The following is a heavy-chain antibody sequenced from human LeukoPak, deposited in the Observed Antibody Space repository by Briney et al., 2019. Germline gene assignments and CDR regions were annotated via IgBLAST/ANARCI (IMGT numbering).Heavy chain of an antibody. Sequence: SQTLSLTCTVSGGSISSGGYYWSWIRQHPGKGLEWIGYIYYSGSTYYNPSLKSRVTISVDTSKNQFSLKLSSVTAADTAVYYCATGGGYSGYRPRLNAFDIWGQGTMVTVSS. CDR3: ATGGGYSGYRPRLNAFDI. CDR1: GGSISSGGYY. D-gene: IGHD5-12*01. CDR2: IYYSGST. J-gene: IGHJ3*02. V-gene: IGHV4-31*03.